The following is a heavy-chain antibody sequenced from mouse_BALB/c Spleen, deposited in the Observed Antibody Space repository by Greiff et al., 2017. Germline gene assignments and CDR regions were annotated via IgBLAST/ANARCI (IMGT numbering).Heavy chain of an antibody. J-gene: IGHJ4*01. CDR1: GFTFSSYA. D-gene: IGHD4-1*01. V-gene: IGHV5-6-5*01. CDR3: ARRSPIWDAMDY. CDR2: ISSGGST. Sequence: EVMLVESGGALVKPGGSLKLSCAASGFTFSSYAMSWVRQTPEKRLEWVASISSGGSTYYPDSVKGRFTISRDNARNILYLQMSSLRSEDTAMYYCARRSPIWDAMDYWGQGTSVTVSS.